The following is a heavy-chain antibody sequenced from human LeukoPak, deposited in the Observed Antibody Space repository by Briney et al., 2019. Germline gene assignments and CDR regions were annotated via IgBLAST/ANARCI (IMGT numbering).Heavy chain of an antibody. CDR2: ITLDGSEK. V-gene: IGHV3-7*01. CDR3: ARDATYCTNGVCYTRFDY. J-gene: IGHJ4*02. CDR1: GFTFTSHW. Sequence: GGSLRLSCAASGFTFTSHWVSWFRQAPGKGLEWMARITLDGSEKYYVASVKGRFNISRDNAKTSLYLEMNSLRAEDTAVYYCARDATYCTNGVCYTRFDYWGQGTLVTVSS. D-gene: IGHD2-8*01.